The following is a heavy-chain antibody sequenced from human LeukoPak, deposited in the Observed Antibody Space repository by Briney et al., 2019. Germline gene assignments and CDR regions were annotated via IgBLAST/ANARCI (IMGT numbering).Heavy chain of an antibody. CDR1: GFTFSSYS. V-gene: IGHV3-21*01. CDR3: ARDPYSGSYGDSYYYYMDV. J-gene: IGHJ6*03. CDR2: ITSGGSYT. D-gene: IGHD1-26*01. Sequence: NPGGSLRLSCAASGFTFSSYSMNWVRQAPGKGLEWVSSITSGGSYTFYADSVKGRFTISRDNAKNSLYLQMNSLRAEDTAIYYCARDPYSGSYGDSYYYYMDVWGKGTTVTISS.